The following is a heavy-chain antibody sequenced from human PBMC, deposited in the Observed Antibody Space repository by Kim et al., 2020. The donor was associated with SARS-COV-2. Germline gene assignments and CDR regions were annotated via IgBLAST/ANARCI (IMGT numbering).Heavy chain of an antibody. D-gene: IGHD3-10*02. CDR3: AREMLRNGFDV. Sequence: GGSLRLSCAASGFTFSNYWKNWVRHPPGEVLVLVSLISSDGSTTHFADAERGRFTLSRDNAEKTVFLLMNRLCDEDRAVYYCAREMLRNGFDVWGQVTTVTVSS. CDR2: ISSDGSTT. CDR1: GFTFSNYW. V-gene: IGHV3-74*01. J-gene: IGHJ6*02.